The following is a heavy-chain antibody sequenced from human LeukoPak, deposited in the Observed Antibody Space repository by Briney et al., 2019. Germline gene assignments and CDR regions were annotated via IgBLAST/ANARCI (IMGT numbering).Heavy chain of an antibody. V-gene: IGHV1-8*01. J-gene: IGHJ4*02. D-gene: IGHD3-22*01. CDR3: ARGGLTYYYDSSGYYYVVEDY. CDR1: GYTFTSYD. CDR2: MNPNSGNA. Sequence: ASVKVSCKASGYTFTSYDINWVRQATGQGLEWMGWMNPNSGNAGYAQKFQGRVTMTRNTSISTAYMELSSLRSEDTAVYYCARGGLTYYYDSSGYYYVVEDYWGQGTLVTVSS.